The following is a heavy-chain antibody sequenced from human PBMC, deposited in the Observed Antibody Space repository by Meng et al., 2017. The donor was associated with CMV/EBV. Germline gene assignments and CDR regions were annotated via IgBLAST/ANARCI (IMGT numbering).Heavy chain of an antibody. D-gene: IGHD6-6*01. CDR1: GFTFSSYA. CDR3: ARLPIIAARLNSVWFDP. CDR2: ISYDGSNK. J-gene: IGHJ5*02. Sequence: LSLTCAASGFTFSSYAMHWVRQAPGKGLEWVAVISYDGSNKYYADSVKGRFTISRDNSKNTLYLQMNSLRAEDTAVYYCARLPIIAARLNSVWFDPRGQGTLVTVSS. V-gene: IGHV3-30*04.